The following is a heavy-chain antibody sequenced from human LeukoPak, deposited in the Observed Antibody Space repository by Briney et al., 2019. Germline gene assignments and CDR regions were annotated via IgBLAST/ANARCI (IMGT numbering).Heavy chain of an antibody. V-gene: IGHV3-21*01. J-gene: IGHJ4*02. CDR2: ISSSSSYI. Sequence: GGSLRLSCAASRFTFSSYSMNWVRQAPGKGLEWVSSISSSSSYIYYADSVKGRFTISRDNAKNSLYLQMNSLRAEDTAVYYCAGAPDRYFDYWGQGTLVTVSS. CDR3: AGAPDRYFDY. CDR1: RFTFSSYS. D-gene: IGHD1-14*01.